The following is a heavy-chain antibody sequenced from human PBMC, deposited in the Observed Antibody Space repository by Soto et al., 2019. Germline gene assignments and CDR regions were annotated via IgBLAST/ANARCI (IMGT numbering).Heavy chain of an antibody. CDR1: GVSISSDY. D-gene: IGHD5-12*01. J-gene: IGHJ3*02. CDR3: ARGPPWIDAFDI. Sequence: QVQLQESGPGLVKPSETLSLTCTVSGVSISSDYWTWIRQSPGKGLEWIAYTSHTGTTDYNPSLKSRVTISLDTSENQFSLKLRSVTAADTAVYYCARGPPWIDAFDIWGQGTKVTFPP. CDR2: TSHTGTT. V-gene: IGHV4-59*01.